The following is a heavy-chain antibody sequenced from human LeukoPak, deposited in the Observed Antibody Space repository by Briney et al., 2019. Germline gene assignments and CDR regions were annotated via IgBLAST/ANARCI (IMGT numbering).Heavy chain of an antibody. CDR3: AKGGEDIVVVPAAISYYYYMDV. J-gene: IGHJ6*03. D-gene: IGHD2-2*02. V-gene: IGHV3-23*01. CDR2: ISGSGGST. Sequence: PGGSLRLSCAASGFTFSSYAMSWVRQAPGKGLEWVSAISGSGGSTYYADSVKGRFTISRDNSENTLYLQMNSLRAEDTAVYYCAKGGEDIVVVPAAISYYYYMDVWGKGTTVTVSS. CDR1: GFTFSSYA.